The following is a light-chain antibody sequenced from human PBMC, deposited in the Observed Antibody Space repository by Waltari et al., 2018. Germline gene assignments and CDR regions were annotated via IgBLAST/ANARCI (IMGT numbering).Light chain of an antibody. CDR1: QSVSSY. CDR2: DAS. V-gene: IGKV3-11*01. Sequence: EIVLTQSQATRSLSPRERATLSCRASQSVSSYLAWYQQKPGQAPRLLIYDASNRATVIPARFSGSGSGTDFTLTISSLEPEDFAVYYCQQRSNWPPRSTFGQGTRLEIK. CDR3: QQRSNWPPRST. J-gene: IGKJ5*01.